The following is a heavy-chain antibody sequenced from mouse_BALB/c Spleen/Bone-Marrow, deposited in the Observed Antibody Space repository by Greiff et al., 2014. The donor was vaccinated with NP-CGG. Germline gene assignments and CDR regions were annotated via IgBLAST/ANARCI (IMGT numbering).Heavy chain of an antibody. CDR1: GFTFSDYY. V-gene: IGHV5-4*02. CDR3: ANYYGSTWFAY. Sequence: VQLKDSGGGLVKPGGSLKLSCAASGFTFSDYYMYWVRQTPEKRLEWVATISDGGSYTYYPDSVKGRFTISRDNAKNNLYLQMSSLKSEDTAMYYCANYYGSTWFAYWGQGTPATVPA. CDR2: ISDGGSYT. J-gene: IGHJ3*01. D-gene: IGHD1-1*01.